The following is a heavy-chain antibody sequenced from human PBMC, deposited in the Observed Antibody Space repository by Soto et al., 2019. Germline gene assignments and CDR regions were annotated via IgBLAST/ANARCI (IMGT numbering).Heavy chain of an antibody. CDR2: IVVGSGNT. CDR1: GFTFTSSA. CDR3: AASIGCGGPYYGMDV. J-gene: IGHJ6*02. D-gene: IGHD2-15*01. V-gene: IGHV1-58*01. Sequence: GASVKVSCKASGFTFTSSAVQWVRQARGQRLEWIGWIVVGSGNTNYAQKFQERVTITRDMSTSTAYMELSSLRSEDTAVYYCAASIGCGGPYYGMDVWGQGTTVTVSS.